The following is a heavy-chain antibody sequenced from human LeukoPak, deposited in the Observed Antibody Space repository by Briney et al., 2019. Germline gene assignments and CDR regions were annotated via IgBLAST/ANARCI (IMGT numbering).Heavy chain of an antibody. Sequence: PGGSLRLSCAASGFTFSSYWMSWVRQAPGKGLEWVSGITWDGGSIGYADSVKGRFTISRDNAKNSLYLQINSLRAEDTALYHCARWSYWGQGTLVTVSS. CDR1: GFTFSSYW. CDR2: ITWDGGSI. CDR3: ARWSY. V-gene: IGHV3-20*01. J-gene: IGHJ4*01.